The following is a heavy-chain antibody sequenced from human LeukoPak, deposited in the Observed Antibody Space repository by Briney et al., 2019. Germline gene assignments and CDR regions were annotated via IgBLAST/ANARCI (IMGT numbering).Heavy chain of an antibody. CDR1: GFTFSGYN. CDR2: ISSNGGST. Sequence: GGTLRLSCAASGFTFSGYNMNWVRQAPGKGLEYVSAISSNGGSTYYANSVKGRFTISRDNSKNTLYLQMGSLRAEDMAVYYCARWSGSYAFDIWGQGTMVTVSS. D-gene: IGHD1-26*01. J-gene: IGHJ3*02. CDR3: ARWSGSYAFDI. V-gene: IGHV3-64*01.